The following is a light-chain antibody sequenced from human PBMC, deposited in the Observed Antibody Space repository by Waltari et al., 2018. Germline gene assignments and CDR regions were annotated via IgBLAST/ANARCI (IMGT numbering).Light chain of an antibody. CDR2: SRN. Sequence: QSVLTQPPSTSGTPGQRVTISCSGRSSNIGSNNVTWYHQVPGTAPKLLIYSRNQRPSGVPDRFSASKSGTSASLTISGLESEDEADYYCAAWDDSLNGLVFGSGTKVTVL. CDR1: SSNIGSNN. J-gene: IGLJ6*01. V-gene: IGLV1-44*01. CDR3: AAWDDSLNGLV.